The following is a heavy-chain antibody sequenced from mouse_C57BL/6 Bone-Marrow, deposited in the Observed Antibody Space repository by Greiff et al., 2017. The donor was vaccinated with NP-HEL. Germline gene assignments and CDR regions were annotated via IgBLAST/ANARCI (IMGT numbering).Heavy chain of an antibody. CDR2: IDPNSGGA. V-gene: IGHV1-72*01. CDR3: ARENDWYFDY. CDR1: GYTFTSYW. D-gene: IGHD2-13*01. J-gene: IGHJ2*01. Sequence: QVQLQQPGAELVKPGASVKLSCKASGYTFTSYWMHWVKQRPGRGLEWIGRIDPNSGGAKYNEKFKSKATLPVDNTASTAYMQLRRLTAEDSAVYYCARENDWYFDYGGQGTTLTVSS.